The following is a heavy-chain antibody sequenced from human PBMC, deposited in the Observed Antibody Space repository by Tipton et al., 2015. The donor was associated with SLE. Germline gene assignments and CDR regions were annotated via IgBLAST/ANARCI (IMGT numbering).Heavy chain of an antibody. CDR1: GESFNGYF. D-gene: IGHD1-1*01. J-gene: IGHJ4*02. CDR3: ARVAPTEVFDY. Sequence: GLVKPSQTLSLTCAVYGESFNGYFWTWIRQSPGKGLEWIAEIIHSGVTNYNPSLRSRVTISVDMSKNQVSLKLSSVTAADTAVYYCARVAPTEVFDYWGQGTLVTVSS. V-gene: IGHV4-34*12. CDR2: IIHSGVT.